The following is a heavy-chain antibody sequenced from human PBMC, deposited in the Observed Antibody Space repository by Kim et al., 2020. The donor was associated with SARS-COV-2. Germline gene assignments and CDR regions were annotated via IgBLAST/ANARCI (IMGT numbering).Heavy chain of an antibody. CDR3: ARDFKGENYVWGSYPYNDAFDI. CDR2: IYYSGST. J-gene: IGHJ3*02. D-gene: IGHD3-16*01. V-gene: IGHV4-31*03. Sequence: SETLSLTCTVSGGSISSGGYYWSWIRQHPGKGLEWIGYIYYSGSTYYNPSLKSRVTISVDTSKNQFSLKLSSVTAADTAVYYCARDFKGENYVWGSYPYNDAFDIWGQGTMVTVSS. CDR1: GGSISSGGYY.